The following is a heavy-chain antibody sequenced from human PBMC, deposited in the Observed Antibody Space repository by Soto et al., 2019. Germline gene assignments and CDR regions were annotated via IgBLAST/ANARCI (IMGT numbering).Heavy chain of an antibody. D-gene: IGHD1-26*01. J-gene: IGHJ5*02. Sequence: LSLTCAVSGGSISSGGYSWSWIRQPPGKDLEWIGYIYHSGSTYYNPSLKSRVTISVDRSKNQFSLKLSSVTAADTAVYYCARARVGATWFDPWGQGTLVTVSS. CDR2: IYHSGST. CDR1: GGSISSGGYS. CDR3: ARARVGATWFDP. V-gene: IGHV4-30-2*01.